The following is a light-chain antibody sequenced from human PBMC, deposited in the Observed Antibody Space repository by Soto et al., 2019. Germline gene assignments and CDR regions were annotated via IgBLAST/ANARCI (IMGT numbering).Light chain of an antibody. CDR2: AAS. J-gene: IGKJ5*01. V-gene: IGKV1-39*01. CDR1: QSISSY. Sequence: DIQMTQSPSSLSTSVGDRVTITCRASQSISSYLNLYQQKPGKAPKLLIYAASIFQSGVPSRFSGSGSGTDFTLTISSLQPEDFATYYCQQSYSTPGITFGQGTRLEIK. CDR3: QQSYSTPGIT.